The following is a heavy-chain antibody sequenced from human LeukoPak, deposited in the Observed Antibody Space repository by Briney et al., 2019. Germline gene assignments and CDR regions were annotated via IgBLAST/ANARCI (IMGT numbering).Heavy chain of an antibody. V-gene: IGHV4-59*08. D-gene: IGHD2/OR15-2a*01. CDR1: GGSISGDY. J-gene: IGHJ4*02. CDR2: IYFPGHT. CDR3: ARQGGTYFPPFDV. Sequence: PSETLSLTCTVSGGSISGDYWSWIRQSPGKELELIGYIYFPGHTNYKPSLRSRITISGDTSKNVFSLTLNSVTAADTAIYYCARQGGTYFPPFDVWGPGTLVTVSS.